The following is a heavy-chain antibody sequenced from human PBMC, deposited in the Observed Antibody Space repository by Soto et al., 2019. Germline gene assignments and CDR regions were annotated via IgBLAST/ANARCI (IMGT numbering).Heavy chain of an antibody. CDR1: GGTFSSYA. CDR3: ARDCKYYYDSSGYPTTQGYGMDV. J-gene: IGHJ6*02. V-gene: IGHV1-69*13. Sequence: SVKVSCKASGGTFSSYAISWVRQAPGQGLEWMGGIIPIFGTANYAQKFQGRVTITADESTSTAYMELSSLRSEDTAVYYCARDCKYYYDSSGYPTTQGYGMDVWGQGTTVTVSS. D-gene: IGHD3-22*01. CDR2: IIPIFGTA.